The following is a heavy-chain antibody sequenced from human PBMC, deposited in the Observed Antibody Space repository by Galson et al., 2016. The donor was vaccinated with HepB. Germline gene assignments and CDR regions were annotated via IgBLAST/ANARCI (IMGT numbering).Heavy chain of an antibody. Sequence: SETLSLTCTVSDGSISGHYWSWIRQPPGKGLEWIGFISLRGSGSTSYNPSLKSRVTISGDTSKNQISLRLRPVIAADTAVYYCASHDYWNDNHDSFDIWGQGTRVTVSS. CDR2: ISLRGSGST. CDR1: DGSISGHY. J-gene: IGHJ3*02. D-gene: IGHD3/OR15-3a*01. V-gene: IGHV4-59*11. CDR3: ASHDYWNDNHDSFDI.